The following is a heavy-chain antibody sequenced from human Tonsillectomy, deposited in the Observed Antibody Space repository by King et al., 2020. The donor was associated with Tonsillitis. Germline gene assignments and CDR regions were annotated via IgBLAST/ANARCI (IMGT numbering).Heavy chain of an antibody. J-gene: IGHJ2*01. V-gene: IGHV4-39*07. Sequence: LQLQESGPGLVKPSETLSLTCTVSGGSISSSSYYWAWIRQPPGKGLEWIGSLYYTGDTYQNPSLQSRVTISVDTSKNQLSLKLSSVTAADTAMYYCARQAESYIITPLVLRGNWFFDLWGRGTLVTVSS. CDR2: LYYTGDT. CDR1: GGSISSSSYY. CDR3: ARQAESYIITPLVLRGNWFFDL. D-gene: IGHD3-16*01.